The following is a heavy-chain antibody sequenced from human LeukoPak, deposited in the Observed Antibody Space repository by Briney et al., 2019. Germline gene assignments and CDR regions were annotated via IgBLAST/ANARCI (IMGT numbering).Heavy chain of an antibody. CDR3: ARGRSVAGFDY. D-gene: IGHD6-13*01. CDR2: THYRSTWYS. Sequence: SQTLSLTCAISGDSVSSAAWNWIRQSPSRGLEWLGRTHYRSTWYSDYAVSVRSRITINPDTSKNQFSLQLNSVTPEDTAVYYCARGRSVAGFDYWGQGTLVTVSS. J-gene: IGHJ4*02. CDR1: GDSVSSAA. V-gene: IGHV6-1*01.